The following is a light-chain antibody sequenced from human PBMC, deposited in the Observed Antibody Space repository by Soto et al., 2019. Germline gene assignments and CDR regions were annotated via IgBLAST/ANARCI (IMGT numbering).Light chain of an antibody. CDR1: SSDVGAYNR. V-gene: IGLV2-8*01. J-gene: IGLJ3*02. CDR2: EVS. CDR3: TSYVGSSNVNWV. Sequence: QSALTQPPSASGSPGQSVTISCTGTSSDVGAYNRVSWYQHQPGKAPKLMIYEVSKRPSGVPDRFSGSKSGNTASLTVSGLQAEDEADYYCTSYVGSSNVNWVFGGGTKLTVL.